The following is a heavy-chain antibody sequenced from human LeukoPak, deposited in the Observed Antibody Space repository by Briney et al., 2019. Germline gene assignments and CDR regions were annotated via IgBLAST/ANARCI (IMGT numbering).Heavy chain of an antibody. V-gene: IGHV4-59*01. CDR2: IYYSGST. D-gene: IGHD1-26*01. J-gene: IGHJ6*03. CDR1: GGSISSYY. Sequence: PSETLSLTCTVSGGSISSYYWSWLRQPPGKGREWIGYIYYSGSTNYNPSLKSRVTISVDTSKNQFSLKLSSVTAADTAVYYCAGGGVSGYYYYMDVWGKGTTVTVSS. CDR3: AGGGVSGYYYYMDV.